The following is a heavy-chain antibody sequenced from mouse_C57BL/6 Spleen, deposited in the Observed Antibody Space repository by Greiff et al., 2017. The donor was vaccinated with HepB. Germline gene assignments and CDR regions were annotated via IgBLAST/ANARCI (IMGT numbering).Heavy chain of an antibody. CDR2: IYPGDGDT. J-gene: IGHJ1*03. D-gene: IGHD4-1*02. V-gene: IGHV1-82*01. Sequence: QVQLQQSGPELVKPGASVKISCKASGYAFSSSWMNWVKQRPGKGLEWIGRIYPGDGDTNYNGKFKGKATLTADKSSSTAYMQLSSLTSEDSAVYFCARSNWEWYFDVWGTGTTVTVSS. CDR3: ARSNWEWYFDV. CDR1: GYAFSSSW.